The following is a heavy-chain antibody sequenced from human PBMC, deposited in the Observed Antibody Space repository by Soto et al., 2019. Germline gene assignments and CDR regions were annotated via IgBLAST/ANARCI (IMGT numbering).Heavy chain of an antibody. CDR1: GYTFTSYG. D-gene: IGHD4-17*01. CDR2: ISAYNGNT. J-gene: IGHJ6*02. V-gene: IGHV1-18*04. Sequence: ASVKVSCKASGYTFTSYGISWVRQAPGQGLEWMGWISAYNGNTNYAQKLQGRVTMTTDTSTSTAYMELRSLRSDDTAVYYCARLMYTVTTYYYYGMDVWGQGTTVTVYS. CDR3: ARLMYTVTTYYYYGMDV.